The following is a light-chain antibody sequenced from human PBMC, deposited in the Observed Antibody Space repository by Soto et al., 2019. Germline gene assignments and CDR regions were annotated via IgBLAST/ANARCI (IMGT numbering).Light chain of an antibody. Sequence: DIVMTQYTDSLAVSLGERATINCKSSQSVLYSSNNKNYLAWYQQKPGQPPKLLIYWASTRESGVPDRFSGSGSGTDFTLTISSLQAEDVAVYYCQQYYSTPRTFGQGTKVDIK. CDR2: WAS. J-gene: IGKJ1*01. V-gene: IGKV4-1*01. CDR3: QQYYSTPRT. CDR1: QSVLYSSNNKNY.